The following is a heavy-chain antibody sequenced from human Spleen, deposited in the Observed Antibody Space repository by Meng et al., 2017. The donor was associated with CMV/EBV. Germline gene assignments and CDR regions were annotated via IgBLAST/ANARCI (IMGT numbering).Heavy chain of an antibody. Sequence: YTLTELSMHWVRQAPGKGLEWMGGFDPEDGETIYAQKFQGRVTMTEDTSTDTAYMELSSLRSEDTAVYYCATDSPRLAAAGWWYFDRWGRGTLVTVSS. CDR2: FDPEDGET. CDR3: ATDSPRLAAAGWWYFDR. D-gene: IGHD6-13*01. V-gene: IGHV1-24*01. CDR1: YTLTELS. J-gene: IGHJ2*01.